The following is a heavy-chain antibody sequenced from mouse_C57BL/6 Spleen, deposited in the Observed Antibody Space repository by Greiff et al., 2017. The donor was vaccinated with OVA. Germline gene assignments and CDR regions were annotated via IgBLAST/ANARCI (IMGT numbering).Heavy chain of an antibody. V-gene: IGHV1-64*01. D-gene: IGHD1-1*01. J-gene: IGHJ2*01. CDR3: ASGHYGSSYVNY. CDR1: GYTFTSYW. CDR2: IHPNSGST. Sequence: QVQLQQPGAELVKPGASVKLSCKASGYTFTSYWMHWVKQRPGQGLEWIGMIHPNSGSTNYNEKFKSKATLTVDKSSSTAYMQLSSLTSEDSAVYDCASGHYGSSYVNYWGQGTTLTVSS.